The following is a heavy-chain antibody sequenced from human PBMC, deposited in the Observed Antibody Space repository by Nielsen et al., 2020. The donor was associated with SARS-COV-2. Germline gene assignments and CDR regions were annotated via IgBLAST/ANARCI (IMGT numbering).Heavy chain of an antibody. CDR2: ISYDGSNK. CDR3: AKGGGRQWLVHGY. J-gene: IGHJ4*02. D-gene: IGHD6-19*01. Sequence: GESLKISCAASGFTSSSYGMHWVRQAPGKGLEWVAVISYDGSNKYYADSVKGRFTISRDNSKNTLYLQMNSLRAEDTAVYYCAKGGGRQWLVHGYWGQGTLITVSS. V-gene: IGHV3-30*18. CDR1: GFTSSSYG.